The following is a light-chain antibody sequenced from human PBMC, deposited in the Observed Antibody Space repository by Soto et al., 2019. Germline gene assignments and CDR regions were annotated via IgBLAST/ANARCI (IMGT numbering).Light chain of an antibody. V-gene: IGKV1-39*01. CDR1: QSIRSY. Sequence: DIQMTQSPSSLSASVGDRVTITCRASQSIRSYLNWYQQKPGKAPKFLIYAASSLQSGVPSRFSGSGSGTDFTLTISSLQPEDFATYYCQQSYSTLYTFGQGTKLEIK. J-gene: IGKJ2*01. CDR3: QQSYSTLYT. CDR2: AAS.